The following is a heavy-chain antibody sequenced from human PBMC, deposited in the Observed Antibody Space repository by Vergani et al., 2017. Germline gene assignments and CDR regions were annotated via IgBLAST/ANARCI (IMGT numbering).Heavy chain of an antibody. D-gene: IGHD2-2*02. J-gene: IGHJ4*02. V-gene: IGHV4-4*03. CDR1: GDSLSSNNC. CDR3: ATIGYRRWGYYFDY. CDR2: ICHTEDT. Sequence: QVQLQETGPGLVKPPGTLSLTCAVSGDSLSSNNCWTWVRQPPGKVLEWIGEICHTEDTKYSPSLKSGVTVSVDESRNLFSLRLNSVPAAETAVYYCATIGYRRWGYYFDYWGQGSLVTVSS.